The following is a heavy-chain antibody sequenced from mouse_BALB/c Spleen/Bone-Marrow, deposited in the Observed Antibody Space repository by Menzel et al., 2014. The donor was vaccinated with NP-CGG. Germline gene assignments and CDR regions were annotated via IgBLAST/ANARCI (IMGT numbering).Heavy chain of an antibody. V-gene: IGHV14-4*02. J-gene: IGHJ4*01. CDR1: GFNIKDYY. CDR3: KARGAIDY. CDR2: IDPENGDT. Sequence: EVQLQQSGAELVRSGASVKLSCTASGFNIKDYYMHWVKQRPEQGLEWIGWIDPENGDTEYAPKFQGKATMTADTSSNTAYLQLSSLTSEDTAVYYCKARGAIDYWGQGTSVTVSS.